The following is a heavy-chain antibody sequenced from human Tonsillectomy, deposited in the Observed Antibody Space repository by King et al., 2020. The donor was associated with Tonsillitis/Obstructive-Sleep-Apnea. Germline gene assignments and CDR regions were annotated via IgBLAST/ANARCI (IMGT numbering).Heavy chain of an antibody. CDR3: AKGSGSGGNEYFDL. J-gene: IGHJ2*01. V-gene: IGHV3-30*18. CDR1: EFTFSNYG. CDR2: ISSDGSDK. D-gene: IGHD4-23*01. Sequence: VQLVESGGGVVQPGRSLRLSCAASEFTFSNYGMHWVRQAPGKGLEWVTVISSDGSDKFYADSVKGRFTISRDNSKNTLYLQMNSLRPEDTAVYYCAKGSGSGGNEYFDLWGRGTLLTVSS.